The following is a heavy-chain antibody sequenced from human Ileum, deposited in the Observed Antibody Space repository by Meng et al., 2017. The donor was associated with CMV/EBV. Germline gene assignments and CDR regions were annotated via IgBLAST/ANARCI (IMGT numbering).Heavy chain of an antibody. CDR3: AREKSSCTSSTCYGVDS. Sequence: QVQAEESVPGLVKPSDTLSLTCSVPDCSISSYYWSWIRQSAGKGLEWIGRIHTSGTTNYNPSLKSRVTLSLDTSKDQFSLKLTSVTAADTAVYYCAREKSSCTSSTCYGVDSWGQGTLVTVSS. J-gene: IGHJ4*02. CDR1: DCSISSYY. D-gene: IGHD2-2*01. V-gene: IGHV4-4*07. CDR2: IHTSGTT.